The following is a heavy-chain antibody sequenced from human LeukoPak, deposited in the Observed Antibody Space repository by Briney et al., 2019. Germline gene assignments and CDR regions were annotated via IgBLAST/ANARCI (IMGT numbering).Heavy chain of an antibody. Sequence: GGSLRLSCAASGFTFSSYAMSWARQAPGKGLEWVSAISGSGGSTYYADSVKGRFTISRDNSKNTLYLQMNSLRAEDTAVYYCAKDGSGWPLDAYYYYGMDVWGQGTTVTVSS. D-gene: IGHD6-19*01. J-gene: IGHJ6*02. V-gene: IGHV3-23*01. CDR1: GFTFSSYA. CDR2: ISGSGGST. CDR3: AKDGSGWPLDAYYYYGMDV.